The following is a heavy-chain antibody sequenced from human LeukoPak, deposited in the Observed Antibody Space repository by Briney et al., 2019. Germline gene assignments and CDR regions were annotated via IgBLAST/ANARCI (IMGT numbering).Heavy chain of an antibody. CDR1: GGSISSSSYY. CDR3: ARDSDYYYDSSGYNY. Sequence: PSETLSLTCTVSGGSISSSSYYWGWIRQPPGKGLEWIGSIYYSGSTYYNPSLKSRVTISVDTSKNQFSLKLSSVTAADTAVYYCARDSDYYYDSSGYNYWGQGTLVTVSS. CDR2: IYYSGST. V-gene: IGHV4-39*07. J-gene: IGHJ4*02. D-gene: IGHD3-22*01.